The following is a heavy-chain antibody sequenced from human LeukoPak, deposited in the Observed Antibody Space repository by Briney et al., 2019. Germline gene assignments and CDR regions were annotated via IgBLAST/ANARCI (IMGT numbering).Heavy chain of an antibody. Sequence: GGSLRLSCAASGFTFSDYYMSWIRQAPGKGLEWVSYISSSGSTIYYAGSVKGRFTVSRDNSKNIHYLQMNSLRAEDTAIYYCAKTQGFFDHWGQGSLVTVSS. D-gene: IGHD4-23*01. J-gene: IGHJ4*02. CDR1: GFTFSDYY. CDR2: ISSSGSTI. V-gene: IGHV3-11*01. CDR3: AKTQGFFDH.